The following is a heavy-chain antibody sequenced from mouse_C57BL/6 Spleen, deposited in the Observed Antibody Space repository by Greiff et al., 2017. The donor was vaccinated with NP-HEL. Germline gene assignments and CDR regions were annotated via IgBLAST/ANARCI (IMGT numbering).Heavy chain of an antibody. J-gene: IGHJ3*01. Sequence: VQLQQPGAELVKPGASVKLSCKASGYTFTSYWMHWVKQRPGQGLEWIGMIHPNSGSTNYNEKFKSKATLTVDKSSSTAYMQLSSLTSEDSAVYYCARDYGSSKVAYWGQGTLVTVSA. CDR1: GYTFTSYW. CDR3: ARDYGSSKVAY. D-gene: IGHD1-1*01. V-gene: IGHV1-64*01. CDR2: IHPNSGST.